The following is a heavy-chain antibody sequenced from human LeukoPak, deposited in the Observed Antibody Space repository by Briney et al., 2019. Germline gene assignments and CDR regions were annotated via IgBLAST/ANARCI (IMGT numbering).Heavy chain of an antibody. CDR1: GGSISSSHYY. D-gene: IGHD4-11*01. Sequence: SETLSLTCTVSGGSISSSHYYWGWIRQPPGKGLEWIGSINYSGSTYYNPSLKSRVTISVDTSKNQFSLKLSSLTAADTAVYYCARVVYSHYWPEGMDVWGQGTTVTVSS. CDR2: INYSGST. J-gene: IGHJ6*02. CDR3: ARVVYSHYWPEGMDV. V-gene: IGHV4-39*07.